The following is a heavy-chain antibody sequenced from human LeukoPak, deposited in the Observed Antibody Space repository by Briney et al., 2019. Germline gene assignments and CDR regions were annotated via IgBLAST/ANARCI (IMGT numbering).Heavy chain of an antibody. CDR2: ISSTGHSI. Sequence: GGSLRLSCAASGFTFRDYYMSWIRQTPGKGLEWISYISSTGHSIYYADSVKGRFTISRDDPNNSLYLQMNSLRAADTAVYYCARDQCGSSGCRYFDYWGQGTLVTVSS. V-gene: IGHV3-11*01. D-gene: IGHD6-19*01. CDR3: ARDQCGSSGCRYFDY. CDR1: GFTFRDYY. J-gene: IGHJ4*02.